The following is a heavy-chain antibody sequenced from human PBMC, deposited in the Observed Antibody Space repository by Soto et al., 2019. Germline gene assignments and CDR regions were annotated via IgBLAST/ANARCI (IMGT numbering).Heavy chain of an antibody. CDR3: AGGRITIFGVVIRPDYYYGMDV. CDR2: ISSSSSTI. V-gene: IGHV3-48*02. CDR1: GFTFSSYS. Sequence: SGGSLRLSCAASGFTFSSYSMNWVRQAPGKGLEWVSYISSSSSTIYYADSVKGRFTISRDNAKNSLYLQMNSLRDEDTAVYYCAGGRITIFGVVIRPDYYYGMDVWGQGTTVTVS. D-gene: IGHD3-3*01. J-gene: IGHJ6*02.